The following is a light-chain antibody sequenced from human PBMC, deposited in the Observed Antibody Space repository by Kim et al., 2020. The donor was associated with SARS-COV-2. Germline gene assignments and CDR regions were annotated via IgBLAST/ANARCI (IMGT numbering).Light chain of an antibody. CDR2: DAS. CDR3: QRRSNWPPMYT. J-gene: IGKJ2*01. CDR1: ESINTY. V-gene: IGKV3-11*01. Sequence: EVVLTQSPATLSLSPGERATLSCRASESINTYLAWYQQRPGQAPRLLIFDASDRATGIPDRFSGSGSGTDFTLTISTLEPEDSAVYYCQRRSNWPPMYTFGPGTKLEI.